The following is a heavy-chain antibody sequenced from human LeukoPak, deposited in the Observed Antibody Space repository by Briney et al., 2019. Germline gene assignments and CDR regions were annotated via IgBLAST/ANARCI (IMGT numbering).Heavy chain of an antibody. V-gene: IGHV3-21*01. CDR2: ISSSSSYI. CDR3: ARVSLFSTDYDFWTSDY. D-gene: IGHD3-3*01. J-gene: IGHJ4*02. CDR1: GFTFSSYS. Sequence: GGSLRLSCAASGFTFSSYSMNWVRQAPGKGLEWVSSISSSSSYIYYADSVKGRFTISRDNAKNSLYLQMNSLRAEDTAVYYCARVSLFSTDYDFWTSDYWGQGTLVTVSS.